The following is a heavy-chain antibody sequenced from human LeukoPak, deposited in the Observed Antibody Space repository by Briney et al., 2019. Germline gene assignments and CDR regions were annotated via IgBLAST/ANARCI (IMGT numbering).Heavy chain of an antibody. Sequence: PGRSLRLSCAASGFTFSSYGMHWVRQAPGKGLEWVAVISCDGSNKYYADSVKGRFTISRDNSKNTLYLQMNSLRAEDTAVYYCAKAQGRYTIYGMDVWGQGTTVTVSS. CDR1: GFTFSSYG. J-gene: IGHJ6*02. CDR2: ISCDGSNK. CDR3: AKAQGRYTIYGMDV. V-gene: IGHV3-30*18. D-gene: IGHD3-16*02.